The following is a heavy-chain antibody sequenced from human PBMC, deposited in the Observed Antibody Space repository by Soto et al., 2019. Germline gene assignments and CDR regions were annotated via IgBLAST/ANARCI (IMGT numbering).Heavy chain of an antibody. D-gene: IGHD2-8*01. V-gene: IGHV1-18*01. CDR2: ISAYNGNT. Sequence: ASVKVSCKASGYTFTSYGISWVRQAPGQGLEWMGWISAYNGNTNYAQKLQGRVTMTTDTSTSTAYMELRSLRSDDTAVYYCARDSVYCTNGVCSYYYYYMDVWGKGTTVTVSS. J-gene: IGHJ6*03. CDR3: ARDSVYCTNGVCSYYYYYMDV. CDR1: GYTFTSYG.